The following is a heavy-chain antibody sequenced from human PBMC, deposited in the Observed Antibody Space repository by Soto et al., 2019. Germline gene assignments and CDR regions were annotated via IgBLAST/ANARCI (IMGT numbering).Heavy chain of an antibody. CDR2: ISAHNGNT. CDR3: ARGRSGDS. Sequence: QVHLVQSGAEVKKPGASVKVSCKASGYTFTSYGITWVRQAPGQGLEWMGWISAHNGNTDYAQKLQGRVTVTRDTSTGTAYMELRSLISDDRAVYYCARGRSGDSWGQGALVTVSS. J-gene: IGHJ4*02. V-gene: IGHV1-18*01. CDR1: GYTFTSYG.